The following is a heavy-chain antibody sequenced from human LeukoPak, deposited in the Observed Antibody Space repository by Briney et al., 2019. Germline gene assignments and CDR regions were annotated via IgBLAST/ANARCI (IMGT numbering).Heavy chain of an antibody. J-gene: IGHJ5*02. V-gene: IGHV3-53*04. CDR1: GFTVSSNY. Sequence: GGSLRLSCAASGFTVSSNYMSWVRQAPGEGLEWVSVIYSGGSTYYADSVKGRFTISRHNSKNTLYLQMNSLRAEDTAVYYCARGKTGVRTTVNWFDPWGQGTLVTVSS. CDR3: ARGKTGVRTTVNWFDP. D-gene: IGHD4-17*01. CDR2: IYSGGST.